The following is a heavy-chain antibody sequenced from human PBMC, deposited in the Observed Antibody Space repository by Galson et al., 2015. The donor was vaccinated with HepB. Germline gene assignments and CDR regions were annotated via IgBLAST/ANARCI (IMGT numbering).Heavy chain of an antibody. Sequence: SLRLSCAASGFTFSDFYMSWIRQAPGKGLEWVSLISSSGYTIYYADSVKGRSTISRDNAKDSLYLQMNSLRAEDTAVYYCARTYYDFWSGVDAFDIWGQGTVLTVSS. CDR3: ARTYYDFWSGVDAFDI. CDR1: GFTFSDFY. D-gene: IGHD3-3*01. J-gene: IGHJ3*02. CDR2: ISSSGYTI. V-gene: IGHV3-11*01.